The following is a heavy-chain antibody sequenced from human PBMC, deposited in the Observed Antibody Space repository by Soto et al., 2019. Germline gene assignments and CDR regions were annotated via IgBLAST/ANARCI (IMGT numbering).Heavy chain of an antibody. D-gene: IGHD2-15*01. CDR1: GGSISSYY. CDR3: ARKGSEGYCSGGSCFDY. CDR2: IYYSGST. J-gene: IGHJ4*02. V-gene: IGHV4-59*01. Sequence: NPSETLSLTCTVSGGSISSYYWSWIRQPPGKGLEWIGYIYYSGSTNYNPSLKSRVTISVDTSKNQFSLKLSSVTAADTAVYYCARKGSEGYCSGGSCFDYWGQGTLVTVSS.